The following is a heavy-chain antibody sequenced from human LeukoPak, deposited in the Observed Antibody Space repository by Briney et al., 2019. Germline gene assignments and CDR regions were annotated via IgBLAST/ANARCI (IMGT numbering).Heavy chain of an antibody. Sequence: SETLSLTCTVSGDSINSGTYYWSWIRQPAGKGLEWIGRVYASGSTNYNPSLKSRVSMSVDTSKNQFSLNLNSLTAADTAVYYCVATFAGSCYSNCYWFFDLWGRGTLVTVSS. CDR2: VYASGST. CDR3: VATFAGSCYSNCYWFFDL. CDR1: GDSINSGTYY. D-gene: IGHD2-15*01. V-gene: IGHV4-61*02. J-gene: IGHJ2*01.